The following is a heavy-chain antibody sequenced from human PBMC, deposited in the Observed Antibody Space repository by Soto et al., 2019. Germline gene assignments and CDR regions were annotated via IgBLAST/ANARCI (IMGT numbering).Heavy chain of an antibody. CDR2: SIPIFGTA. CDR3: ARGRGYSGDDHYYYFDMDV. Sequence: SVKVSCKASGGTFNNYPITWVRQAPGQGLEWMGGSIPIFGTANYAQKFQSRVTISVDDSTSTAYMELSSLRSEDTAVYYCARGRGYSGDDHYYYFDMDVWGQGTTVTVSS. J-gene: IGHJ6*02. D-gene: IGHD5-12*01. CDR1: GGTFNNYP. V-gene: IGHV1-69*13.